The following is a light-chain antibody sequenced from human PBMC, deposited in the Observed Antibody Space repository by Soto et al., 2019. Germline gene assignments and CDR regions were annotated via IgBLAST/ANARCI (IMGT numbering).Light chain of an antibody. CDR2: GAT. CDR3: QQYGSAPCT. V-gene: IGKV3-20*01. CDR1: QTVNSKS. J-gene: IGKJ1*01. Sequence: DIVLTQSPDTLSLSRGDRATRCCRASQTVNSKSLAWYQQKPGQAPRLLIYGATNGATGIPDRFSGSGSGTDFTLTISRLEPEDFAVYYCQQYGSAPCTFGQGTKVDIK.